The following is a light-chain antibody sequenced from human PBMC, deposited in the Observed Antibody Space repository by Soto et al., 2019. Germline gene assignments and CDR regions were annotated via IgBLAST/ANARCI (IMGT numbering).Light chain of an antibody. CDR2: GAS. V-gene: IGKV3-20*01. Sequence: VLRQSPGSLSLSQGERATLSCSASQSVMSNYLSWYQQKPGQPPRLLIYGASSRATGIPDRFSGSGSGTDFTLTISRLEPEDFAVYYCQQFGASLTWTFGQGTKVDIK. J-gene: IGKJ1*01. CDR3: QQFGASLTWT. CDR1: QSVMSNY.